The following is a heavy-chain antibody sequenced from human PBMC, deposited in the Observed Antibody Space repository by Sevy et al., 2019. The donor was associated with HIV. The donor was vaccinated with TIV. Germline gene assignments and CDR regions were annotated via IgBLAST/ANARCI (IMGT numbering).Heavy chain of an antibody. D-gene: IGHD2-15*01. Sequence: SETLSLTCTVSGGSISSSSYYWGWIRPPPGKGLEWFGCIYYSGSTYYNPSLKSRVTITVDTSKNQFSLKLSSVTAADTAVYYCASNAPDIVVAYWGQGTLVTVSS. CDR3: ASNAPDIVVAY. V-gene: IGHV4-39*01. CDR1: GGSISSSSYY. J-gene: IGHJ4*02. CDR2: IYYSGST.